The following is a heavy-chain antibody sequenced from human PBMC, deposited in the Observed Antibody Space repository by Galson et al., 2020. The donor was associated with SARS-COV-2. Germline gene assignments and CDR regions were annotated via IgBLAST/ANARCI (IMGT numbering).Heavy chain of an antibody. D-gene: IGHD6-13*01. CDR3: GSETDDHTRSWYDY. CDR1: GFTFSSSA. CDR2: ISYDVTTK. V-gene: IGHV3-30*04. Sequence: GGSLRLSCAASGFTFSSSAMHWVRQAPGKGLEWVALISYDVTTKYNSDSVTGRFTISRDISKNTLYLQMNSLRPADTAVYYCGSETDDHTRSWYDYWGQGARVSVSS. J-gene: IGHJ4*02.